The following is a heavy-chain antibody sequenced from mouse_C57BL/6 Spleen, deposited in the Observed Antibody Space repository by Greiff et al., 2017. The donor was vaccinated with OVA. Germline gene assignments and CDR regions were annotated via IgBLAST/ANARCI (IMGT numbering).Heavy chain of an antibody. D-gene: IGHD1-1*01. J-gene: IGHJ1*03. CDR2: IWTGGGT. Sequence: VAPSQSLSITCTVSGFSLTSYAISWVRQPPGKGLEWLGVIWTGGGTNYNSALKSRLSISKDNSKSQVFLKMNSLQTDDTARYYCARNPYYYGSSYHWYFDVWGTGTTVTVSS. CDR3: ARNPYYYGSSYHWYFDV. CDR1: GFSLTSYA. V-gene: IGHV2-9-1*01.